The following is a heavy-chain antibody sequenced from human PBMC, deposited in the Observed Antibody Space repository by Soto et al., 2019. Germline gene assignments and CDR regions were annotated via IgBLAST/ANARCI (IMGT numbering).Heavy chain of an antibody. J-gene: IGHJ4*02. CDR3: ARSGDNYNLLDY. Sequence: LRLSCAASGFTFSTYAMSWVRQAPGKGLEWISYSSNSGTFARYADSVKGRFSISRDNAKNSLYLQINSLRGDDTAIYYCARSGDNYNLLDYWGQGTPVTVSS. V-gene: IGHV3-11*06. D-gene: IGHD1-1*01. CDR2: SSNSGTFA. CDR1: GFTFSTYA.